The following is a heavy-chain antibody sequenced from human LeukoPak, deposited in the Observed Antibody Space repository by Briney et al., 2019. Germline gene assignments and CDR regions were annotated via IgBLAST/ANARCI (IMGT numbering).Heavy chain of an antibody. J-gene: IGHJ4*02. V-gene: IGHV4-4*02. Sequence: NPSGTLSLTCAVSGVSISSSEWWCWVSQPPGQGLEWIGGIHRDGRTRYNPPLKSRVTMSMDYSKNKFSLSVTSVTAAATAIYYCGKTDIYFTPIDYWGPGSLVTVSS. D-gene: IGHD3-9*01. CDR2: IHRDGRT. CDR1: GVSISSSEW. CDR3: GKTDIYFTPIDY.